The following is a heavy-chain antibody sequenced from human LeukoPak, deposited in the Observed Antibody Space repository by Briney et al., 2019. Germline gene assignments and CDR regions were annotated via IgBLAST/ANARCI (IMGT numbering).Heavy chain of an antibody. CDR2: INHSGST. D-gene: IGHD3-16*02. Sequence: TSETLSLTCAVYGVSFSGYYWSWIRQPPGKGLECIGEINHSGSTNYNPSLKSRVTISVDTSKNQFSLKLSSVTAADTAVYYCARHLRLGELSFYYWGQATLVTVPS. CDR3: ARHLRLGELSFYY. CDR1: GVSFSGYY. V-gene: IGHV4-34*01. J-gene: IGHJ4*02.